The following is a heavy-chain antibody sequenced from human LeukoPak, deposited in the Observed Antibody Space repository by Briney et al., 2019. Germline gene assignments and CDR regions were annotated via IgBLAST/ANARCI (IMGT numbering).Heavy chain of an antibody. CDR3: ANPPYDSSGFHRNGMDV. J-gene: IGHJ6*02. D-gene: IGHD3-22*01. CDR1: GFTFGTYA. Sequence: GGSLRLSCAASGFTFGTYAMSWVRQAPGKGLEWVSTINSGGDITHYVDSVKGRFTFSRDNSKNTLYLQMNSLRAEDTAVYYCANPPYDSSGFHRNGMDVWGQGTTVTVSS. CDR2: INSGGDIT. V-gene: IGHV3-23*01.